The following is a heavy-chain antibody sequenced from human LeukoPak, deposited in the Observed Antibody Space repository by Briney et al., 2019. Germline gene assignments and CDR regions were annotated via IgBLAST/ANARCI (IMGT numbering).Heavy chain of an antibody. CDR3: ARAAGPNYYDSSGYYDAFDI. CDR1: GYTFTSSY. J-gene: IGHJ3*02. CDR2: INPSGGNT. V-gene: IGHV1-46*01. Sequence: ASVKVSCKASGYTFTSSYMHWVRQAPGQGLEWMGIINPSGGNTTYAQKFQGRVTMTRDMSTSTVYMELSSLRSEDTAVYYCARAAGPNYYDSSGYYDAFDIWGQGTMVTVSS. D-gene: IGHD3-22*01.